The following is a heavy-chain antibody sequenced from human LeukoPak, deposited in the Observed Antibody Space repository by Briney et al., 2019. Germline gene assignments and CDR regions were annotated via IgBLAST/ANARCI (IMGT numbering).Heavy chain of an antibody. CDR1: GFTFSDYY. V-gene: IGHV3-11*06. CDR3: ARHGLYDSTNYWTFQH. D-gene: IGHD3-22*01. J-gene: IGHJ1*01. Sequence: TGGSLRLSCAASGFTFSDYYMSWIRQAPGKGLEWISYTSSSSNYKNYADSVQGRFTISRDNAKSSLYLQMNGLRAVDTAVYYCARHGLYDSTNYWTFQHWGQGTLVTVSS. CDR2: TSSSSNYK.